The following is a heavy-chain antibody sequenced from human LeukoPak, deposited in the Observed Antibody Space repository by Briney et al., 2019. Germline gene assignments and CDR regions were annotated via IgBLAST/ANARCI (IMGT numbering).Heavy chain of an antibody. V-gene: IGHV4-34*01. CDR1: GASFSNYY. Sequence: SETLSLTCAVSGASFSNYYSTWIRQSPGKGLEWIGELDHTGSTNYNPSLKGRVTISGDTSKNQFSLNLTSVTAEDTAVYYCATRLYYYYGMDVWGQGTTVFVSS. J-gene: IGHJ6*02. CDR2: LDHTGST. CDR3: ATRLYYYYGMDV.